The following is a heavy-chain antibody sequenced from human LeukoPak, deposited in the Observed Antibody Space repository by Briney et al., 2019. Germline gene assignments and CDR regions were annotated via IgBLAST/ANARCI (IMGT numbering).Heavy chain of an antibody. V-gene: IGHV4-59*08. CDR2: IYYSGST. CDR1: GGSTSSYY. Sequence: PSETLSLTCTVSGGSTSSYYWSWIRHPPGKGLEWNGYIYYSGSTNYNPSLKSRVTISVDTSKNQFSLKLSSVTAADTAVYYCASTPRNIVGATGAFDSWGQGTLVTVSS. J-gene: IGHJ4*02. D-gene: IGHD1-26*01. CDR3: ASTPRNIVGATGAFDS.